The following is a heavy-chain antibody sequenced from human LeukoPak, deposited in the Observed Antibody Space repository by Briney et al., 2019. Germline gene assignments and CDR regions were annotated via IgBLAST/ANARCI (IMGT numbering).Heavy chain of an antibody. Sequence: SETLSLTCGVSGGSFSDYYWGWIRQSPWGLEWIGEINHGGSANYNPSLKSRVTISVDTSKNQFSLKLSSVTAADTAVYYCARDLGYYNDYWGQGTLVTVSS. CDR3: ARDLGYYNDY. V-gene: IGHV4-34*01. CDR1: GGSFSDYY. D-gene: IGHD3-16*01. J-gene: IGHJ4*02. CDR2: INHGGSA.